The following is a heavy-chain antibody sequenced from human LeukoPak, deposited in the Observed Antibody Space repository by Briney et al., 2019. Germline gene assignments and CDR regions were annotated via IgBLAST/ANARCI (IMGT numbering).Heavy chain of an antibody. CDR3: ARSDYDYVWGSYQGFDY. Sequence: GESLKISCKGSGCSFTSYWIGWVRQMPGKGLEWMGIIYPGDSDTRYSPSFQGQVTISADKSISPAYLQWSSLKASDTAMYYCARSDYDYVWGSYQGFDYWGQGTLVTVSS. J-gene: IGHJ4*02. D-gene: IGHD3-16*01. V-gene: IGHV5-51*01. CDR2: IYPGDSDT. CDR1: GCSFTSYW.